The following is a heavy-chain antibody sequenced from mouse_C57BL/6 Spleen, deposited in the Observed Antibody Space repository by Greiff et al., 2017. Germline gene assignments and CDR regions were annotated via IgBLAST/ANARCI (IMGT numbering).Heavy chain of an antibody. CDR1: GYTFTSYW. CDR3: ARWEDLDYYGSSSGY. CDR2: IDPSDSET. D-gene: IGHD1-1*01. J-gene: IGHJ2*01. Sequence: QVQLQQPGAELVRPGSSVKLSCKASGYTFTSYWMHWVKQRPIQGLEWIGNIDPSDSETHYNQKFKDKATLTVDKSSSTAYMQLSSLTSEDSAVYYCARWEDLDYYGSSSGYWGQGTTLTVSS. V-gene: IGHV1-52*01.